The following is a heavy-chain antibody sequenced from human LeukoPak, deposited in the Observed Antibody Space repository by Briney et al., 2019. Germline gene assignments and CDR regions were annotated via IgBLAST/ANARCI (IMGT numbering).Heavy chain of an antibody. CDR2: IIPIVATA. Sequence: SVKVSCKASGGTFSSYAISWVRQAPGQGLEWMGGIIPIVATANYAQKFQGRVTITADESTSTAYMELSSLRSEDTAVYYCARPLGYCSSTSCPFDYWGQGTLVTVSS. J-gene: IGHJ4*02. CDR3: ARPLGYCSSTSCPFDY. CDR1: GGTFSSYA. D-gene: IGHD2-2*01. V-gene: IGHV1-69*01.